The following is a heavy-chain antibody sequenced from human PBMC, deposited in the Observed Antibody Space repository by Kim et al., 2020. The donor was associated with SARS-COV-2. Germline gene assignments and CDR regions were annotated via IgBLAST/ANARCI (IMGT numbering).Heavy chain of an antibody. V-gene: IGHV3-30*02. Sequence: DSLKDRFTISRDDSKDTVYLQMNSLRPADTAVYYCAKSLAMTTVTFYGMDVWGQGTTAIVSS. J-gene: IGHJ6*02. D-gene: IGHD4-17*01. CDR3: AKSLAMTTVTFYGMDV.